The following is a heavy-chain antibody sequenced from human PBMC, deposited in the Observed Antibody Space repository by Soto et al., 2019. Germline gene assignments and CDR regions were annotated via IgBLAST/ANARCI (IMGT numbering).Heavy chain of an antibody. Sequence: QVQLVQSGAEVKKPGSSVKVSCKASGGTFSSYAISWVRQAPGPGLEWMGGIIPIFGTANYAQKFQGRVTITADESTSTAYMELSSLRSEDTAVYYCTREGASGSHLGYWGQGTLVTVSS. CDR1: GGTFSSYA. CDR3: TREGASGSHLGY. D-gene: IGHD3-22*01. CDR2: IIPIFGTA. V-gene: IGHV1-69*01. J-gene: IGHJ4*02.